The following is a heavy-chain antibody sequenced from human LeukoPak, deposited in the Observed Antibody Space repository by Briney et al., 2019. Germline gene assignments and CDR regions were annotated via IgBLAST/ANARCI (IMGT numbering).Heavy chain of an antibody. V-gene: IGHV4-61*02. D-gene: IGHD6-19*01. CDR3: ARGRYSSGWYRFFRRWWFDP. J-gene: IGHJ5*02. CDR1: GVSISSDSYY. CDR2: FYTSGTT. Sequence: PSETLSLTCTVSGVSISSDSYYWSWIRQPAGKGLEWIGRFYTSGTTNYNPSLKSRVTISVGTSKNQFSLKLSSVTAADTAVYYCARGRYSSGWYRFFRRWWFDPWGQGTLVTVSS.